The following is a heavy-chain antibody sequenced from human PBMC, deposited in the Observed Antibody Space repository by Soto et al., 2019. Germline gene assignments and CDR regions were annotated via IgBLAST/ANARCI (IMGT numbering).Heavy chain of an antibody. CDR1: GGSVSNSNYF. V-gene: IGHV4-31*03. D-gene: IGHD2-15*01. Sequence: SETLSLTCTVSGGSVSNSNYFWSWVRQHPVKGLEWIGYIRNSGSAYYNPSLKSRVTISVDTSKNQFSLELSSVTAADTAVYYCAREVIAATDTDAFDIWGQGTVVTVSS. J-gene: IGHJ3*02. CDR3: AREVIAATDTDAFDI. CDR2: IRNSGSA.